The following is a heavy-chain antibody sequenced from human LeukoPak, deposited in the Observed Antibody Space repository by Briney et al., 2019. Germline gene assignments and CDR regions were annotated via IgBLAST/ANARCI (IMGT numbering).Heavy chain of an antibody. V-gene: IGHV4-59*01. CDR3: ARCGGDCYRGRNWFDP. J-gene: IGHJ5*02. D-gene: IGHD2-21*01. CDR2: IYYSGST. CDR1: GGSISSYY. Sequence: PSETLSLTCTVSGGSISSYYWSWIRLPPGKGLEWIGYIYYSGSTNYNPSLKSRVTISVDTSKNQFSLKLSSVTAADTAVYYCARCGGDCYRGRNWFDPWGQGTLVTVSS.